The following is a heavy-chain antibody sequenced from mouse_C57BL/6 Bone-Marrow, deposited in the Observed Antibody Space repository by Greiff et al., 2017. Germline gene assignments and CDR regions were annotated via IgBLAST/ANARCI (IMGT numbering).Heavy chain of an antibody. Sequence: QVQLKESGAELVRPGASVKLSCKASGYTFTDYYINWVKQRPGQGLEWIARIYPGSGNTYYNEKFKGKATLTAEKSSSTSYMQLSSLTSEDSAVSFFAREGGYVEWFAYWGQGTLVTVSA. CDR1: GYTFTDYY. D-gene: IGHD2-14*01. CDR3: AREGGYVEWFAY. CDR2: IYPGSGNT. V-gene: IGHV1-76*01. J-gene: IGHJ3*01.